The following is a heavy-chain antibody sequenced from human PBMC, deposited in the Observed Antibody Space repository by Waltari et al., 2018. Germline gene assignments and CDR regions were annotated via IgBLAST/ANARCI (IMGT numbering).Heavy chain of an antibody. CDR1: GFTFRSFG. V-gene: IGHV3-23*01. CDR2: MAGGSDYI. Sequence: EVQLLESGGGLVQPGGSLRLSCAASGFTFRSFGMRWVRQAPGKGPEWVSAMAGGSDYIYYADSVRGRFTISRDNAKNSLYLQMNSLRAEDTAVYYCARVVSSGWYPSFDYWGQGTLVTVSS. D-gene: IGHD6-19*01. J-gene: IGHJ4*02. CDR3: ARVVSSGWYPSFDY.